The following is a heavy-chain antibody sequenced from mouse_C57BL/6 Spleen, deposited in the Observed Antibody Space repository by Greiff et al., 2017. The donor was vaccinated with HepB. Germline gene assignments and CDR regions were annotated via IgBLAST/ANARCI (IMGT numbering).Heavy chain of an antibody. D-gene: IGHD2-3*01. Sequence: EVQLQQSGPELVKPGASVKIPCKASGYTFTDYKMDWVKQSHGKSLEWIGDINPNNGGTIYNQKFKGKATLTVDKSSSTAYMERRSLTTEDTAVDYCASEWDGYYGFAYWGQGTLVTVSA. CDR3: ASEWDGYYGFAY. V-gene: IGHV1-18*01. CDR1: GYTFTDYK. CDR2: INPNNGGT. J-gene: IGHJ3*01.